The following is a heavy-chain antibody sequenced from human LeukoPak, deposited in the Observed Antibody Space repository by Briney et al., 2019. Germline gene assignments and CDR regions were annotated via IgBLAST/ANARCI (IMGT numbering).Heavy chain of an antibody. J-gene: IGHJ4*02. CDR3: ARDSRYYDSSGYYQAQYFDY. V-gene: IGHV4-34*01. D-gene: IGHD3-22*01. CDR1: GGSFSGYY. CDR2: INHSGST. Sequence: SETLSLTCAVYGGSFSGYYWSWIRQPPGKGLEWIGEINHSGSTNYNPSLKGRVTISVDTSKNQFSLKLSSVTAADTAVYYCARDSRYYDSSGYYQAQYFDYWGQGTLVTVSS.